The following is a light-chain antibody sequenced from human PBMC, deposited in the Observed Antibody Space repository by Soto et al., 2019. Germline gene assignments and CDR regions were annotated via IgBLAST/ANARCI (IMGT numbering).Light chain of an antibody. CDR2: GAT. Sequence: EIVMTQSPATLSVSQGERVTLSCRASRRVSNNLAWYQQKPGQAPRLLIYGATGRATGIPARFSGSGSGTEFTLTISSLQSEDSAVYYCQHYNEWPLTFGGGTRMEIK. CDR3: QHYNEWPLT. CDR1: RRVSNN. V-gene: IGKV3-15*01. J-gene: IGKJ4*01.